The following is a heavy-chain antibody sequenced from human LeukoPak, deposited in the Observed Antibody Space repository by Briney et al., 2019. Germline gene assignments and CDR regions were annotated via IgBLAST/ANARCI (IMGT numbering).Heavy chain of an antibody. CDR1: GGTLSRYA. CDR3: ARLVTPRYCSSTSCYWKGWFDP. V-gene: IGHV1-69*13. Sequence: SVKVSCKASGGTLSRYAISWVRQAPGQGLEWMGGIIASFGTANYAQKFQGRVTISADESSGTAYMELSSLRSEDTAVYYCARLVTPRYCSSTSCYWKGWFDPWGQGTLVTVSS. CDR2: IIASFGTA. D-gene: IGHD2-2*01. J-gene: IGHJ5*02.